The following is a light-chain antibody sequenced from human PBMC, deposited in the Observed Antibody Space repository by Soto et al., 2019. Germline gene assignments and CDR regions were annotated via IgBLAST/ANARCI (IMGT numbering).Light chain of an antibody. CDR3: LQESNYPLT. CDR1: QAVRME. CDR2: SAS. J-gene: IGKJ4*01. V-gene: IGKV1-6*01. Sequence: IKMTQPPPSLFASVGTKVTITCRAGQAVRMEVGGYQQKQGKAPKLLFYSASTLKSGAPSRFSGSGSGTDFTLTISGLQPEDFATYYCLQESNYPLTFGGGTKVEIK.